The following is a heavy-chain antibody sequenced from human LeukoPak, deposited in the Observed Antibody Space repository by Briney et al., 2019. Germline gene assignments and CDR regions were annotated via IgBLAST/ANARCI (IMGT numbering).Heavy chain of an antibody. J-gene: IGHJ4*02. CDR1: GGSIGSYD. CDR2: IYYSGST. CDR3: ARDRSDGSGYYGYYFDY. Sequence: SQTRSLTSTVSGGSIGSYDWSWIRQPPGKGLEWIGHIYYSGSTDYNPSLRSRVTISVDTSKNQFSLRLSSVTAADTAVYYCARDRSDGSGYYGYYFDYWGQGTLVSVSS. D-gene: IGHD3-22*01. V-gene: IGHV4-59*01.